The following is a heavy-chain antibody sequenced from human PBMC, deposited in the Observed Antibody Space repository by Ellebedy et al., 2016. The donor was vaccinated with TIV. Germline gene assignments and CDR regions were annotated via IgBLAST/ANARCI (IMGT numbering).Heavy chain of an antibody. CDR2: INAGNGNT. CDR3: ARRGYSSGPYWAFDI. Sequence: ASVKVSCKASGYTFTSYAMHWVRQAPGQRLEWMGWINAGNGNTNYAQKLQGWVTMTRDTSISTAYIELSRLTSDDTAMYYCARRGYSSGPYWAFDIWGQGTLVTVPS. J-gene: IGHJ3*02. CDR1: GYTFTSYA. D-gene: IGHD6-19*01. V-gene: IGHV1-3*01.